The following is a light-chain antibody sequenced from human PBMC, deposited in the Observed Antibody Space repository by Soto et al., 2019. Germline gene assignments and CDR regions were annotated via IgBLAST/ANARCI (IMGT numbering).Light chain of an antibody. CDR2: EVS. V-gene: IGLV2-14*01. CDR3: SSHTSYSTRV. J-gene: IGLJ1*01. Sequence: QSALTQPASVSGSPGQSIAISCTGTSSDVGGYNYVSWYQQHPGKAPKLMIHEVSNRPSGISDRFSGSKSGNTASLTISGLKADDAADYYCSSHTSYSTRVFGTGTKLTVL. CDR1: SSDVGGYNY.